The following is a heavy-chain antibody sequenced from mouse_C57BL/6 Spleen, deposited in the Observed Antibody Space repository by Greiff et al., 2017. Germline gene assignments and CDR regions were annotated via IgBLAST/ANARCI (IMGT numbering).Heavy chain of an antibody. CDR2: IYPRSGNT. Sequence: QVQLQQSGAELARPGASVKLSCKASGYTFTSYGISWVKQRPGQGLEWIGEIYPRSGNTYYNEKFKGKATLTADKSSSTAYMELRSLTSEDSAVYFCARSPVGYPYYFDYWGQGTTLTVSS. CDR1: GYTFTSYG. CDR3: ARSPVGYPYYFDY. J-gene: IGHJ2*01. V-gene: IGHV1-81*01. D-gene: IGHD1-1*01.